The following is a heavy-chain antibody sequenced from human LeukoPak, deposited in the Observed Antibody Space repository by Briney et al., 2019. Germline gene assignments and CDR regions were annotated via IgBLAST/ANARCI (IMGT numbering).Heavy chain of an antibody. J-gene: IGHJ4*02. CDR2: LSGSAIRT. V-gene: IGHV3-23*01. CDR3: AKDTSIAMASNDY. Sequence: GGSLRLSCAASGFTFSSYAMSWVREAPGKGLEGVSTLSGSAIRTDYADSVKGRFTISRDNSKNTLYPQMNSLRAEDTAVYYCAKDTSIAMASNDYWGQGTLVTLSS. CDR1: GFTFSSYA. D-gene: IGHD6-19*01.